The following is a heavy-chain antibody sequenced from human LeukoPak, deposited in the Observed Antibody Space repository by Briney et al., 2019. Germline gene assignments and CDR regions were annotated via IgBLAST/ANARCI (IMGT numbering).Heavy chain of an antibody. CDR2: VYYNGAT. D-gene: IGHD1-26*01. Sequence: SETLSLTCNVSGGSISGYFWSCIRQPPGKGLEFIGYVYYNGATLYSPSLKSRVTMSVDTSKNQFSLKLSSVTAADTAVYYCARHDPVGHYQHGMDVWGQGTTVIVSS. V-gene: IGHV4-59*08. J-gene: IGHJ6*02. CDR1: GGSISGYF. CDR3: ARHDPVGHYQHGMDV.